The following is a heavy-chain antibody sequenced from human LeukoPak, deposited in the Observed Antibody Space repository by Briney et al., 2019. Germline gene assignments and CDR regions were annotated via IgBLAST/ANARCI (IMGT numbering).Heavy chain of an antibody. D-gene: IGHD2-2*02. CDR3: ARVSVIEYCSSTSCHIERGWFDP. V-gene: IGHV1-69*01. CDR1: GGTFSSYA. Sequence: SVKVSCKASGGTFSSYAVSWVRQAPGQGLEWMGGIIPIFGTANYAQKFQGRVTITADESTSTAYMELSSLRSEDTAVYYCARVSVIEYCSSTSCHIERGWFDPWGQGTLVTVSS. CDR2: IIPIFGTA. J-gene: IGHJ5*02.